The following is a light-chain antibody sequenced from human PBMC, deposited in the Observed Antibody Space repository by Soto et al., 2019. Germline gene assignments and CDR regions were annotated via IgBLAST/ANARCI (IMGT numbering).Light chain of an antibody. J-gene: IGKJ1*01. CDR1: QSVLYSSNNKNY. Sequence: DIVMTQSPDSLAVSLGERATINCKSSQSVLYSSNNKNYLAWYQQKPGQPPKLLIYWASTRESWVPDRFSGSGSGTDFTLTISSLQAEDVAVYYCQQYDSTPLWTFGQGTKVEIK. CDR2: WAS. V-gene: IGKV4-1*01. CDR3: QQYDSTPLWT.